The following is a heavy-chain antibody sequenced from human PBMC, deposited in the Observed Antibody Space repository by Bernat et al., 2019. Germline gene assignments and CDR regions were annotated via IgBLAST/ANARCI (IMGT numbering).Heavy chain of an antibody. V-gene: IGHV3-48*02. D-gene: IGHD1-26*01. J-gene: IGHJ3*02. CDR1: GFTFSSYS. CDR3: ARTMSPWVGATGWGLAFDI. CDR2: ISSSSSST. Sequence: EVQLVESGGGLVQPGGSLRLSCAASGFTFSSYSMKWVRQAPGKGLEWISHISSSSSSTYYADSVKGRFTISRDNAKNSLYLQMNSLRDEDTAVYYCARTMSPWVGATGWGLAFDIWGQGTMVTVSS.